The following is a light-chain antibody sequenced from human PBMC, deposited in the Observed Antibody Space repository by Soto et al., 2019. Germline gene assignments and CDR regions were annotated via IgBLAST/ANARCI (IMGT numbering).Light chain of an antibody. CDR2: DAS. CDR3: QQRSNWPLT. V-gene: IGKV3-11*01. J-gene: IGKJ4*01. Sequence: EIVLTQSPATLSLSPGERATLSCRASQSVSSYLAWYQQKPGQAPRLLIYDASNRATGGPARFSGSGSGTDFNLTISSLEPEDFAVYYCQQRSNWPLTFGGGTKVEIK. CDR1: QSVSSY.